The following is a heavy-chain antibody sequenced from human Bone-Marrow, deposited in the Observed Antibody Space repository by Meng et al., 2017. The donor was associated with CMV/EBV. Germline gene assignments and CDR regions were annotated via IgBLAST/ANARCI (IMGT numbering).Heavy chain of an antibody. V-gene: IGHV1-2*02. CDR1: GYTFTSYD. Sequence: ASVKVSCKASGYTFTSYDINWVRQAPGQGLEWMGWINPNSGGTNYAQKFQGRVTMTRDTSISTAYMELSRLRSDDTAVYYCVAAAGGSFDYWGQGTLVTVSS. J-gene: IGHJ4*02. CDR3: VAAAGGSFDY. CDR2: INPNSGGT. D-gene: IGHD6-13*01.